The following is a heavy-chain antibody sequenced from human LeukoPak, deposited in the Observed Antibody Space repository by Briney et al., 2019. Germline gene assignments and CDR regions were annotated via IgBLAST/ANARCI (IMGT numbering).Heavy chain of an antibody. Sequence: GGSLRLSCAASGFTFSSYSMNWVRQAPGKGLEWVSYISSSSSTIYYADSVKGRFTISRDNAKNSLYLQMNSLRAEDTAVYYCARDPTAMGLLYYFDYWGQGTLVTVSS. J-gene: IGHJ4*02. CDR2: ISSSSSTI. CDR1: GFTFSSYS. CDR3: ARDPTAMGLLYYFDY. D-gene: IGHD5-18*01. V-gene: IGHV3-48*01.